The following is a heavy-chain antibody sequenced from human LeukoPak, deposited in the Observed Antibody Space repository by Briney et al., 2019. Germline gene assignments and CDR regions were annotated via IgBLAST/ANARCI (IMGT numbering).Heavy chain of an antibody. CDR3: ARGYSSSWYRGPAHDY. CDR1: GYTFTSYA. J-gene: IGHJ4*02. Sequence: ASVKVSCKASGYTFTSYAMNWVRQAPGQGLEWMGWINTNTGNPTHAQGFTGRFVFSLDTSVSTAYLQISSLKAEDTAVYYCARGYSSSWYRGPAHDYWGQGTLVTVSS. CDR2: INTNTGNP. V-gene: IGHV7-4-1*02. D-gene: IGHD6-13*01.